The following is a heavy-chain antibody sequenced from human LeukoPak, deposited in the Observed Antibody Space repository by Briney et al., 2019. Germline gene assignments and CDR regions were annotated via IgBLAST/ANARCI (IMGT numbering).Heavy chain of an antibody. CDR1: GYTFTSYG. CDR2: INAGNGNT. CDR3: ARDYCSSTSCYYYYYYGMDV. Sequence: ASVKVSCKASGYTFTSYGISWVRQAPGQGLEWMGWINAGNGNTKYSQKFQGRVTITRDTSASTAYMELSSLRSEDTAVYYCARDYCSSTSCYYYYYYGMDVWGQGTTVTVSS. D-gene: IGHD2-2*01. J-gene: IGHJ6*02. V-gene: IGHV1-3*01.